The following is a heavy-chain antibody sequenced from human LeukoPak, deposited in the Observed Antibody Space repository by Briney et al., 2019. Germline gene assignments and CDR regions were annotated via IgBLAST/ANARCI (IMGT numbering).Heavy chain of an antibody. CDR1: GDSISSGGYY. V-gene: IGHV4-31*03. J-gene: IGHJ4*02. D-gene: IGHD6-13*01. CDR2: IYYSGST. CDR3: ARVIGGGSSWYFDY. Sequence: PPETLSLTCTVSGDSISSGGYYWSWIRQHPGKGLEWIGYIYYSGSTYYNPSLKSRVTISVDTSKNQFSLKLSSVTAADTAVYYCARVIGGGSSWYFDYWGQGTLVTVSS.